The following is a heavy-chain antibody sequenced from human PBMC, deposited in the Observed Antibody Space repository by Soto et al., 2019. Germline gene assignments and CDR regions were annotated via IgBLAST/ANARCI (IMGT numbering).Heavy chain of an antibody. V-gene: IGHV4-39*01. J-gene: IGHJ3*02. D-gene: IGHD4-17*01. Sequence: SETLSLTCTVSGGSISSSSYYWGWIRQPPGKGLEWIGSIYYSGSTYYNPSLKSRVTISVDTSKNQFSLKLSSVTAADTAVYYCATPPSDYGDGSGAFDIWGQGTMVTVSS. CDR3: ATPPSDYGDGSGAFDI. CDR1: GGSISSSSYY. CDR2: IYYSGST.